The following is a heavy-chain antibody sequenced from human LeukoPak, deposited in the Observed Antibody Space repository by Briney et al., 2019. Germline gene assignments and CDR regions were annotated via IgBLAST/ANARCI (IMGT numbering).Heavy chain of an antibody. V-gene: IGHV3-64D*09. CDR3: VKDGARDYYGSSGYPSYFDY. Sequence: GGSLRLSCSASGFTFSSYAMHWVRQAPGKGKEYVSAISSNGGSTYYADSVKGRFTISRDNSKNTLYLQMSSLRAEDTAVYYCVKDGARDYYGSSGYPSYFDYWGQGTLVTVSS. J-gene: IGHJ4*02. D-gene: IGHD3-22*01. CDR2: ISSNGGST. CDR1: GFTFSSYA.